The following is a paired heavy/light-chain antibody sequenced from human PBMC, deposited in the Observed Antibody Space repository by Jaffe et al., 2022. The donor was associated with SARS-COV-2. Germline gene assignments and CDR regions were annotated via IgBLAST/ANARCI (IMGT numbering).Heavy chain of an antibody. D-gene: IGHD5-12*01. CDR2: ISSASTV. Sequence: QVQVVESGGGLVKPGGSLRLSCAASGFTFSDYYMSWIRQAPGKGLEWISYISSASTVYYADSVRGRLTISRDNAKNSLYLQINNLRAEDTAVYYCARDRPYSGYARYFDYWGQGTLVTVSS. V-gene: IGHV3-11*01. CDR3: ARDRPYSGYARYFDY. J-gene: IGHJ4*02. CDR1: GFTFSDYY.
Light chain of an antibody. CDR3: QQFGGSSFT. J-gene: IGKJ2*01. CDR1: QSVSSNY. V-gene: IGKV3-20*01. CDR2: ASS. Sequence: EIVLTQSPGTLSLSPGERATLSCRASQSVSSNYLAWYQQKPGQAPRLLIYASSSRATGIPDRFSGSGSGTDFTLTISRLEPEDFAVYYCQQFGGSSFTFGQGTKLEIK.